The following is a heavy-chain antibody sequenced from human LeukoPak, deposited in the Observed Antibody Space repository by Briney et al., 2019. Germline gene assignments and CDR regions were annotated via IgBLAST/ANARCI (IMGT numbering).Heavy chain of an antibody. D-gene: IGHD3-3*02. J-gene: IGHJ5*02. Sequence: PGGSLRLSCAASGFTFSSYWMSWVRQAPGKGLEGFGYILSSGSTHHNPSLTSRISLSVDTSKNQISLKLSSVTAADTAVYYCARRVISEFSIDKGNWLDPWGQGTLVTVSS. CDR1: GFTFSSYW. CDR2: ILSSGST. V-gene: IGHV4-4*09. CDR3: ARRVISEFSIDKGNWLDP.